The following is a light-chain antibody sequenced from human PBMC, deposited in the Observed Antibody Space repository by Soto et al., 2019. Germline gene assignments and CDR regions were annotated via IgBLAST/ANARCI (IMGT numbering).Light chain of an antibody. CDR2: AAS. J-gene: IGKJ3*01. V-gene: IGKV1-9*01. CDR3: QQLNSYPST. CDR1: QGISSY. Sequence: DIQLTQSPSFLSASVGDRVTITCRASQGISSYLAWYQQKPGKAPKLLIYAASTLQSGVPSRFSGSGSGTEFTLTISSLQPEDFATYCCQQLNSYPSTFGPGTKVDIK.